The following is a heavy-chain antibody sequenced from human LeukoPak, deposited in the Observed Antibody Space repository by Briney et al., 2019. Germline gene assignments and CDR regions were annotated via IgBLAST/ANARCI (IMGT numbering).Heavy chain of an antibody. D-gene: IGHD1-26*01. J-gene: IGHJ4*02. CDR2: INPNTGGT. CDR1: GYTFSDYY. V-gene: IGHV1-2*02. CDR3: AKQLVGGSPEIDY. Sequence: GASVKVSCNASGYTFSDYYTHWVRQAPGQGLEWMGWINPNTGGTNYAQKFQGRVTITRDTSITTAYMELNSLRSDDTAVYYCAKQLVGGSPEIDYWGQGTLVTVSS.